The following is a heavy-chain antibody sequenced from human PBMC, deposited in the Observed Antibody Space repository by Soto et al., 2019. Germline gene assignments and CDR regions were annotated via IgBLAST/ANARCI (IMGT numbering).Heavy chain of an antibody. CDR2: ISGSGGST. V-gene: IGHV3-23*01. J-gene: IGHJ6*02. CDR1: GFTFTTHA. Sequence: GGSLRLSCVGSGFTFTTHAMSWVRQAPGKGLEWVSAISGSGGSTYYADSVEGRFTISRDNSKNTLYLQMNSLRGEDTAVYYCAKDLGAIVVLRNGMDVWGQGTTVTVSS. D-gene: IGHD2-15*01. CDR3: AKDLGAIVVLRNGMDV.